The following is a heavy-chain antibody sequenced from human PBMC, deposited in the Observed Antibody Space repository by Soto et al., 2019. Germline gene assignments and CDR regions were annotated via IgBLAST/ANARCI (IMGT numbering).Heavy chain of an antibody. CDR1: GGSFSGYY. D-gene: IGHD3-16*02. CDR3: ARRSLGSSGDYIWGSYRYSSYFDY. V-gene: IGHV4-34*01. Sequence: QVQLQQWGAGLLKPSETLSLTCAVDGGSFSGYYWSWIRQPPGKGLEWIGEINHSGSTNYNPSLKGRHTISVATAKNHFSLKLSSVTAADRAVYYCARRSLGSSGDYIWGSYRYSSYFDYWGQGTLVPVSS. CDR2: INHSGST. J-gene: IGHJ4*02.